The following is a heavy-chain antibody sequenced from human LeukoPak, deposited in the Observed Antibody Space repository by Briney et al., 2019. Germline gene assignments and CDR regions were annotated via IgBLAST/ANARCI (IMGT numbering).Heavy chain of an antibody. CDR3: ARGHVWGSYQGPFDY. D-gene: IGHD3-16*01. J-gene: IGHJ4*02. Sequence: SETLSLTCTVSGGSISGYYWSWIRQPPGKGLEWIGYIYYSGGTNYNPSLKSQVTISLDTSKNQFSLKLNSVTAADTAVYYCARGHVWGSYQGPFDYWGQGTLVTVSS. CDR1: GGSISGYY. CDR2: IYYSGGT. V-gene: IGHV4-59*08.